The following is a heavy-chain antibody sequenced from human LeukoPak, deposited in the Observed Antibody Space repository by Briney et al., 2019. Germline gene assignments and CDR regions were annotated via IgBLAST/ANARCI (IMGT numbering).Heavy chain of an antibody. D-gene: IGHD6-19*01. J-gene: IGHJ4*02. CDR1: GGSFSGYY. V-gene: IGHV4-34*01. CDR2: INHSGST. Sequence: SETLSLTCAVYGGSFSGYYWSWIRQPPGEGLEWIGEINHSGSTNYNPSLKSRVTISVDTSKNQFSLKLSSVTGADTAVYYCARGGCSSGWYVGYWGQGTLVTVSS. CDR3: ARGGCSSGWYVGY.